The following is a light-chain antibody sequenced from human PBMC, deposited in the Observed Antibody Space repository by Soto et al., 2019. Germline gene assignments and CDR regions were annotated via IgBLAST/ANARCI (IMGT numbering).Light chain of an antibody. CDR3: QQYNSYLST. Sequence: DIQMTQSPSTLSASVGDRVTITCRASQSISSWLAWYQQKPGKAPKLLFYDASSLESGVPSRFSGSGSGTEFTLTVCSLQADDFATYYCQQYNSYLSTFGQGTTLEIK. CDR1: QSISSW. J-gene: IGKJ2*01. V-gene: IGKV1-5*01. CDR2: DAS.